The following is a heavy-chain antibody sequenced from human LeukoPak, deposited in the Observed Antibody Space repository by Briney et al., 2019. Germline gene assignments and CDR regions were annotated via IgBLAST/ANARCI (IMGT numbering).Heavy chain of an antibody. CDR3: ARDKGRGASDAFDI. D-gene: IGHD3-10*01. CDR2: LNTDGSST. CDR1: GFTFSSYW. V-gene: IGHV3-74*01. J-gene: IGHJ3*02. Sequence: GGSLRLSCAASGFTFSSYWMHWVRQAPGKGLVWVSRLNTDGSSTNYADSVKGRFTISRDNAKNTVYLQMSSLRVEDTAVYYCARDKGRGASDAFDIWGQGKTVTVSS.